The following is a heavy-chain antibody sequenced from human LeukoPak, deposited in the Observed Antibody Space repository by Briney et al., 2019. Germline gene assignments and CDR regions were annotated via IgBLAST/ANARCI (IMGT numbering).Heavy chain of an antibody. CDR1: GYPFNNAYY. Sequence: SETLSLTCGVSGYPFNNAYYSVRLRQPPGKGLEWIGSLYHPDSTYYNPSLKSRVTMSVDTSRNQFSLRMSFVTAEDTAAYYCARQYDSYFYYYLDLWGTGTTVTVSS. CDR2: LYHPDST. J-gene: IGHJ6*03. V-gene: IGHV4-38-2*01. D-gene: IGHD2-2*01. CDR3: ARQYDSYFYYYLDL.